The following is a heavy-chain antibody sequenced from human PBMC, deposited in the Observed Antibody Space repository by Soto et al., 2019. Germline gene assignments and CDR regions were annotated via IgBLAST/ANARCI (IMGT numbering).Heavy chain of an antibody. CDR1: GFTFSDYG. D-gene: IGHD6-6*01. J-gene: IGHJ4*02. V-gene: IGHV3-30*18. CDR3: AKEMYPRTVLDSSSPWGDY. CDR2: MSYAGTYK. Sequence: GESLKISCAVSGFTFSDYGMHWVRQAPGKGLEWVAVMSYAGTYKYYADSVKGRFTISRDLSGNTLFLQMNSLRLEDTAVYFCAKEMYPRTVLDSSSPWGDYWGQGTLVTVS.